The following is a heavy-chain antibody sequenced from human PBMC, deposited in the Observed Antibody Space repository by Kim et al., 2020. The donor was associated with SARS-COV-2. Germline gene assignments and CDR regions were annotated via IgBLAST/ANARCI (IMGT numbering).Heavy chain of an antibody. D-gene: IGHD3-9*01. CDR1: GGSFSGYY. CDR3: ARRAPDYYDILTGFSVGGMDV. Sequence: SETLSLTCAVYGGSFSGYYWSWIRQPPGKGLEWIGEINHSGSTNYNPSLKSRVTISVDTSKNQFSLKLGSVTAADTAVYYCARRAPDYYDILTGFSVGGMDVWGQGTMVTVSS. J-gene: IGHJ6*02. CDR2: INHSGST. V-gene: IGHV4-34*01.